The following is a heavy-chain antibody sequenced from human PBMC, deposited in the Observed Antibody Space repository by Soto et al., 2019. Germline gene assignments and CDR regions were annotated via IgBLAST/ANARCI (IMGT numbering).Heavy chain of an antibody. CDR2: IYVTGAV. Sequence: SETLYITCSVSGDALNSGNYYWSWIRQVPGKGLEWIGHIYVTGAVDYNPSLRDRITISQDTSERKFSLNLRLVTAADTAVYYCAKDPYYYDSSRYIGDYYSQGTPVTV. D-gene: IGHD3-22*01. J-gene: IGHJ4*02. V-gene: IGHV4-31*03. CDR1: GDALNSGNYY. CDR3: AKDPYYYDSSRYIGDY.